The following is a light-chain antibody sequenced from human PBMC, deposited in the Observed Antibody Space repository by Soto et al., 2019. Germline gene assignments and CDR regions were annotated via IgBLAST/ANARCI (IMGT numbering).Light chain of an antibody. CDR1: SGHSSNA. V-gene: IGLV4-69*01. Sequence: QLVLTQSPSASASLGASVKLTCTLSSGHSSNAIAWHQQQPEKGPRYLMKVNTDGSHSKGDGIPDRSSGSSSGAERYLTISTIQSGDEDDYYCHTFGTGPWVFGRGTKLTVL. CDR3: HTFGTGPWV. J-gene: IGLJ3*02. CDR2: VNTDGSH.